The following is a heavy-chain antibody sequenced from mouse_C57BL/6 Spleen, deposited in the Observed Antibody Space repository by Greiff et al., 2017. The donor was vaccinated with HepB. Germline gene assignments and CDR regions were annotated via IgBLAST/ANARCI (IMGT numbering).Heavy chain of an antibody. D-gene: IGHD3-3*01. CDR3: ARDRGGRGY. CDR1: GYSITSGYY. CDR2: ISYDGSN. Sequence: EVKLQESGPGLVKPSQSLSLTCSVTGYSITSGYYWNWIRQFPGNKLEWMGYISYDGSNNYNPSLKNRIPITRDTSKNQFFLKLNSVTTEDTATYYCARDRGGRGYWGQGTTLTVSS. V-gene: IGHV3-6*01. J-gene: IGHJ2*01.